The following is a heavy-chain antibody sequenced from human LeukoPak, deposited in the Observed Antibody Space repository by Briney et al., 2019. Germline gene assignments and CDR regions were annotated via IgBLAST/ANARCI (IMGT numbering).Heavy chain of an antibody. CDR1: GFPFSSYW. V-gene: IGHV3-7*04. Sequence: GGSLRLSCVASGFPFSSYWMTWVRQAPGKGLEWVANIKQDGSKKSYVDSVKGRFTISRDNAKNSLYLQMNSLRAEDTAIYYCTRVGHIDEGIDYWGQGTLVTVSS. CDR2: IKQDGSKK. J-gene: IGHJ4*02. D-gene: IGHD3-9*01. CDR3: TRVGHIDEGIDY.